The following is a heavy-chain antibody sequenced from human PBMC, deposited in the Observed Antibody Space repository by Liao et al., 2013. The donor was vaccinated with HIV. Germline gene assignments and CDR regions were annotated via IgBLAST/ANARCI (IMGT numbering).Heavy chain of an antibody. CDR1: GGSISTYY. J-gene: IGHJ4*02. CDR3: ARGYDFWSGYFRFDY. V-gene: IGHV4-4*07. CDR2: IYTSGST. Sequence: QVQLQESGPGLLKPSETLSLTCAVYGGSISTYYWTWIRQPAGKGLEWIGRIYTSGSTNYNPSLKSRVTMSVDTSKNQFSLKLSSVTAADTAVYYCARGYDFWSGYFRFDYWGQGTLVTVSS. D-gene: IGHD3-3*01.